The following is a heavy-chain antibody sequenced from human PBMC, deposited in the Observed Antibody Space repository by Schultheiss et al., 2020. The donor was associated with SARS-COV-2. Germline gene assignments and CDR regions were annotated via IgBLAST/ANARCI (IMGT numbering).Heavy chain of an antibody. CDR1: GFTFSSYS. CDR3: AGKLPFDY. J-gene: IGHJ4*02. Sequence: GGSLRLSCAASGFTFSSYSMNWVRQAPGKGLEWVSVIYSGGSTYYADSVKGRFTISRHNSKNTLYLQMNSLRAEDTAVYYCAGKLPFDYWGQGTLVTVSS. V-gene: IGHV3-53*04. D-gene: IGHD4-23*01. CDR2: IYSGGST.